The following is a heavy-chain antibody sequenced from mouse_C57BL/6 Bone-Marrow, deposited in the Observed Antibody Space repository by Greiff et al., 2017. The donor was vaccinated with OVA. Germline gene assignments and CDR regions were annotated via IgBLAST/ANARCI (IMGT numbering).Heavy chain of an antibody. CDR1: GYTFTSYW. D-gene: IGHD1-1*01. Sequence: QVQLKQPGAELVKPGASVKMSCKASGYTFTSYWITWVKQRPGQGLEWIGDIYPGSGSTNYNEKFKSKATLTVDTSSSTAYMQLSSLTSADSAVFYCAREGDYYGRDYAMDYWGQGTSVTVAA. CDR3: AREGDYYGRDYAMDY. V-gene: IGHV1-55*01. CDR2: IYPGSGST. J-gene: IGHJ4*01.